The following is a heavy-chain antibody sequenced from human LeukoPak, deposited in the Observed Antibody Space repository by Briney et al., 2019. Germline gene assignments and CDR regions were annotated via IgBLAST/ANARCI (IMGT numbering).Heavy chain of an antibody. J-gene: IGHJ3*02. CDR1: GGTFSSYA. Sequence: GASVKVSCKASGGTFSSYAISWVRQAPGQGLEWMGGIIPIFGTANYAQKFQGRVTITADESTSTAYMELSSLRSEDTAVYYCARRDNIAAADDAFDIWAKGQWSPSLQ. CDR3: ARRDNIAAADDAFDI. D-gene: IGHD6-13*01. V-gene: IGHV1-69*13. CDR2: IIPIFGTA.